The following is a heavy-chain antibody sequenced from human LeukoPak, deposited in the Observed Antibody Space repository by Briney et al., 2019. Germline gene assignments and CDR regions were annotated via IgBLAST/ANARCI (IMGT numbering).Heavy chain of an antibody. CDR2: IYYSGST. CDR3: ARGEDYDSSGQPRWFDP. V-gene: IGHV4-39*07. Sequence: PSETLSLTCTVSGGSISSSSYYWGWIRQPPGKGLEWIGSIYYSGSTYYNPSLKSRVTISVDTSKNQFSLKLSSVTAADTAVYYCARGEDYDSSGQPRWFDPWGQGTLVTVSS. J-gene: IGHJ5*02. CDR1: GGSISSSSYY. D-gene: IGHD3-22*01.